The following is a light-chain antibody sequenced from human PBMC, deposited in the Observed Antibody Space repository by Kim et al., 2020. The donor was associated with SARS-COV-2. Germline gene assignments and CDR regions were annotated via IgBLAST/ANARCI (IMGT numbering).Light chain of an antibody. CDR1: QGISNY. J-gene: IGKJ1*01. CDR3: QKYNNGPRT. CDR2: AAS. V-gene: IGKV1-27*01. Sequence: DIQMTQSPSSLSASLGDRVTITCRASQGISNYLAWYQQRPGKVPKLLIYAASALQPWVPSRFSGSGSGTDFTLTISSLQPEDVATYYCQKYNNGPRTFGQGTKVDIK.